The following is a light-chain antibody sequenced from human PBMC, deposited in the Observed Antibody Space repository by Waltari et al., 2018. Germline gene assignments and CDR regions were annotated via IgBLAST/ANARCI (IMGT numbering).Light chain of an antibody. J-gene: IGLJ3*02. V-gene: IGLV2-23*01. CDR1: NNL. Sequence: QSALTQPASVSGSPGQSITISCSGTNNLVSWYQQFPGKVPKLVIYVTTERPSGVSNRFSGSKSGDTASLTISGLQPGDEADYYCCSYEPFNRVFGGGTKLTVL. CDR3: CSYEPFNRV. CDR2: VTT.